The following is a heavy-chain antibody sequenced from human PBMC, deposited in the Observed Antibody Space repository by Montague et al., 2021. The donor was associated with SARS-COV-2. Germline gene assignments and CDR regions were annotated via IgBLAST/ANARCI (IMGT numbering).Heavy chain of an antibody. Sequence: SLRLSCAASGFTFSSYAMHWVRQAPGKGLEWVAVISYDGSNKYYADSVKGRFTISRDNSKNTLYLQMNSLRAEDTAVYYCANSYQQLAFDAFDIWGQGTMVTVSS. D-gene: IGHD6-13*01. J-gene: IGHJ3*02. V-gene: IGHV3-30-3*01. CDR2: ISYDGSNK. CDR3: ANSYQQLAFDAFDI. CDR1: GFTFSSYA.